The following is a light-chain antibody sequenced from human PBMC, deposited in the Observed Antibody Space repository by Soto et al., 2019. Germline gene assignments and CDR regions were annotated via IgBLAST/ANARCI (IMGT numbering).Light chain of an antibody. CDR3: QQSDNWPWT. Sequence: EIVLTQSPATLSLSPGERATLSCRASQSVRSNLAWYQHKPGQAPRLLIYDVSNRATGIPGRFSGSGFGTDFPLTSSNVEPEYFAVYYCQQSDNWPWTFGQGAKVEIK. J-gene: IGKJ1*01. V-gene: IGKV3-11*01. CDR1: QSVRSN. CDR2: DVS.